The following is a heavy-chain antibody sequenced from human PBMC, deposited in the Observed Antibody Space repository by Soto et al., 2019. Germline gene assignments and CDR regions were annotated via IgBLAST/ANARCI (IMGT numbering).Heavy chain of an antibody. CDR1: GVSIISGDYY. CDR2: IYYSGST. D-gene: IGHD6-13*01. Sequence: SETLSLTCTVSGVSIISGDYYWILIRQPPGKGLEWIGYIYYSGSTYYNPSPKSRVTISVDTSKNQFSLKLSSVTAADTAVYFFASARPDDSRLVSLGQGILVSVSS. CDR3: ASARPDDSRLVS. V-gene: IGHV4-30-4*01. J-gene: IGHJ4*02.